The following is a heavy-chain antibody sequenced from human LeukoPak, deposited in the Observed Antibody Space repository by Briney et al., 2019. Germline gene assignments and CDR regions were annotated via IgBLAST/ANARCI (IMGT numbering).Heavy chain of an antibody. V-gene: IGHV3-21*01. Sequence: GSLGLSCAASGFTLNQYSMQWVGQAPGKGLEGVASISSSSSYIYLADSVQGRFTIPRDNAKNSLYLRMHSVRAADTAVYYCARHYGYYVSGSYDWGQGTLVTVSS. CDR3: ARHYGYYVSGSYD. J-gene: IGHJ4*02. CDR2: ISSSSSYI. D-gene: IGHD3-10*01. CDR1: GFTLNQYS.